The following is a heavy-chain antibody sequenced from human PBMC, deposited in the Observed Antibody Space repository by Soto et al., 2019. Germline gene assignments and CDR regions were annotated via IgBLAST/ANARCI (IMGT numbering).Heavy chain of an antibody. D-gene: IGHD3-10*01. CDR3: VRDSGWPILNFDS. CDR2: ASYDGSET. V-gene: IGHV3-30*03. CDR1: GFDFRSYG. J-gene: IGHJ4*02. Sequence: QVQLVESGGGVVQPGRSLRLACAASGFDFRSYGIHWVRQPPGRGLEWVAAASYDGSETYYADSAKGRFTVSKEISKNTVFLQMNALRHEDTAPYFCVRDSGWPILNFDSWGQGTLVTVSS.